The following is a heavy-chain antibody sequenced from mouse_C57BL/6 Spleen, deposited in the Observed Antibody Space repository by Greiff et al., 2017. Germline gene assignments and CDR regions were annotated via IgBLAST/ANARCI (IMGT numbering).Heavy chain of an antibody. CDR2: ISSGGSYT. J-gene: IGHJ1*03. CDR1: GFNFSSYG. Sequence: EVKLMESGGDLVKPGGSLKLSCAASGFNFSSYGMSWVRQTPDKRLEWVATISSGGSYTYYPDSVKGRFTISRANAKNTRYLQMSSLKSEDTAMYYCARHDGSRYWYFDVWGTGTTVTVAS. V-gene: IGHV5-6*01. CDR3: ARHDGSRYWYFDV. D-gene: IGHD1-1*01.